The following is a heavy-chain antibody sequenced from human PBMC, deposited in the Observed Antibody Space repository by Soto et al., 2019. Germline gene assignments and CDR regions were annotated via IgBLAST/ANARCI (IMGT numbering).Heavy chain of an antibody. Sequence: SETLSLTCTVSGGSISSYYWSWIRQPPGKGLEWIGYIYYSGSTNYNPSLKSRVTISVDTSKNQFSLKLSSVTAADTAVYSCARDGSGSYPHPDYYYGMDVWGQGTTVTVSS. CDR3: ARDGSGSYPHPDYYYGMDV. D-gene: IGHD1-26*01. J-gene: IGHJ6*02. CDR1: GGSISSYY. CDR2: IYYSGST. V-gene: IGHV4-59*01.